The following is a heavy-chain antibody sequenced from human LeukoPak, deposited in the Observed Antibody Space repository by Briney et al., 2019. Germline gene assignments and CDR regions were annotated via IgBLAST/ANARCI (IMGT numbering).Heavy chain of an antibody. D-gene: IGHD5-18*01. CDR1: GDSVSNSLYY. J-gene: IGHJ4*02. Sequence: KASETLSLTCTVSGDSVSNSLYYWSWIRQPPGKGLVWIGYIYYNGGTNYNPSLKSRVTISIDTSTNQFSLRLNSMTAADTAVYYCARVLRAASWRSYDYWGQGSLVTVSS. CDR3: ARVLRAASWRSYDY. CDR2: IYYNGGT. V-gene: IGHV4-61*01.